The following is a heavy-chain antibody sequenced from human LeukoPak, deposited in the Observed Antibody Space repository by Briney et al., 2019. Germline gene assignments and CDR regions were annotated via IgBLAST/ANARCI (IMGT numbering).Heavy chain of an antibody. Sequence: SLRLSCAASGFTFSSYGMHWVRQAPGKGLEWVSGISWNSNTIGYADSVKGRVTISRDNAKNSVYLQMNSLRPEDTALYYCAKDAGGYYYYYMGVWGKGTTVTISS. CDR3: AKDAGGYYYYYMGV. D-gene: IGHD1-26*01. CDR1: GFTFSSYG. J-gene: IGHJ6*03. V-gene: IGHV3-9*01. CDR2: ISWNSNTI.